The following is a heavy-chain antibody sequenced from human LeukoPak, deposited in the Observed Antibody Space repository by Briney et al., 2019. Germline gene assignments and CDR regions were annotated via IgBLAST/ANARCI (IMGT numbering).Heavy chain of an antibody. Sequence: PSETLSLTCTVSGGSISSYYWSWIRQPPGKGLEWIGYIYYSGSTNYNPSLKSRVTISVDTSKNQFSLKLSSVTAADTAVYYCARGDGYQPERDAFDIWGQGTMVTVSS. D-gene: IGHD5-24*01. CDR1: GGSISSYY. CDR3: ARGDGYQPERDAFDI. J-gene: IGHJ3*02. CDR2: IYYSGST. V-gene: IGHV4-59*01.